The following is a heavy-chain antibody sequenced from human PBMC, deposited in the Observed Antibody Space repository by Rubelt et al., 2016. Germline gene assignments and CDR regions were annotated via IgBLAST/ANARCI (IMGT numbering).Heavy chain of an antibody. Sequence: GGGVVQPGRSLRLSCAASGFTFSSYGMHWVRQAPGKGLEWVSGISWNSGSIGYADSVKGRFTISRDNAKNTLYLQMNSLRAEDTAVYYCAKDFHSYCSSTSCPLYYYYGMGVWGQGTTVTVSS. CDR2: ISWNSGSI. CDR1: GFTFSSYG. D-gene: IGHD2-2*01. V-gene: IGHV3-NL1*01. CDR3: AKDFHSYCSSTSCPLYYYYGMGV. J-gene: IGHJ6*02.